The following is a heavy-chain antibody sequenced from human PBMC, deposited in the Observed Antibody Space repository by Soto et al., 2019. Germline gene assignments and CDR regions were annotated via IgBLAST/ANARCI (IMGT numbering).Heavy chain of an antibody. CDR2: IYYSGST. D-gene: IGHD3-16*01. V-gene: IGHV4-59*01. CDR3: AREGWGDYYGMDV. Sequence: SETLSLTCTVSGGSISSYYWSWIRQPPGKGLEWIGYIYYSGSTNYNPSLKSRVTISVDTSKNQFSLKLSSVTAADTAVYYCAREGWGDYYGMDVWGQGTTVTVSS. CDR1: GGSISSYY. J-gene: IGHJ6*02.